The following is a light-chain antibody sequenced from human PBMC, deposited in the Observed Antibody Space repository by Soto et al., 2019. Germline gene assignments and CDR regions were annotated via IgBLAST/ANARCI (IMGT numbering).Light chain of an antibody. V-gene: IGKV1-5*01. CDR3: QQYNGYSGT. J-gene: IGKJ1*01. Sequence: DIQMTQSPSTLSASVGARVPITCRASQSISNWLAWYQQKPGKAPKLLIYDASSLQSGVPSRFSGSGSGTEFTLTISSLQPDDFATYYCQQYNGYSGTFGQGTKVDIK. CDR1: QSISNW. CDR2: DAS.